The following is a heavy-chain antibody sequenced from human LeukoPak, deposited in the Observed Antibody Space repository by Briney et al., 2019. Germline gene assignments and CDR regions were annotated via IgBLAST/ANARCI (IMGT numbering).Heavy chain of an antibody. J-gene: IGHJ4*02. V-gene: IGHV3-74*01. CDR3: ARDTHSCFDY. CDR1: GFTFSGYW. CDR2: IDNHGSST. D-gene: IGHD2-15*01. Sequence: GGSLRLSCAASGFTFSGYWMHCVCQAPGKGLVWVSGIDNHGSSTYSADSVKDRFTISRDNAKNTLYLQMNSLRAEDTAVYYCARDTHSCFDYWGQGTPVTVSS.